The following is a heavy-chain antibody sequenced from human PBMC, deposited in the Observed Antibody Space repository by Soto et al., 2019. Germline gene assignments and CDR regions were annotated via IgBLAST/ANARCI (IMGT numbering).Heavy chain of an antibody. CDR1: GFSVSSSV. CDR2: ISGSGGST. CDR3: AKVGPGGFNMVRGATPRVPDY. J-gene: IGHJ4*02. Sequence: LGCAASGFSVSSSVMSGVCQTPGKGLEWVSAISGSGGSTYYADPAKGRFTISRDNSKNTLYLQMNSLRAEDTAVYYCAKVGPGGFNMVRGATPRVPDYWGQGTLVPVS. V-gene: IGHV3-23*01. D-gene: IGHD3-10*01.